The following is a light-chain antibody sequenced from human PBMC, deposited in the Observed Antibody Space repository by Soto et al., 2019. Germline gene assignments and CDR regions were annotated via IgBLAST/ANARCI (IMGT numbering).Light chain of an antibody. CDR3: QHRSNWPPLT. CDR2: DAS. CDR1: QSVSSY. Sequence: EIVLTQSPATLSLSPGERATLSCRATQSVSSYLAWYQQKPGQAPRLLIYDASNRATGIPARFSGSGSETDFTLTINSLEPEDFAVYYCQHRSNWPPLTFGGGTKVEIK. V-gene: IGKV3-11*01. J-gene: IGKJ4*01.